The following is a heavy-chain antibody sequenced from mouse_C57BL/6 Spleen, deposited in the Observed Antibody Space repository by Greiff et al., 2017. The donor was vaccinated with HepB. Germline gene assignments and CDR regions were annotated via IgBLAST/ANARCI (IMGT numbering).Heavy chain of an antibody. D-gene: IGHD2-3*01. CDR2: IYPGDGDT. Sequence: QVQLQQSGPELVKPGASVKISCKASGYAFSSSWMNWVKQRPGKGLEWIGRIYPGDGDTNYNGKFKGKATLTADKSSSTAYMQLSSLTSEDSAVYFCARGRWLLPAMDYWGQGTSVTVSS. J-gene: IGHJ4*01. V-gene: IGHV1-82*01. CDR1: GYAFSSSW. CDR3: ARGRWLLPAMDY.